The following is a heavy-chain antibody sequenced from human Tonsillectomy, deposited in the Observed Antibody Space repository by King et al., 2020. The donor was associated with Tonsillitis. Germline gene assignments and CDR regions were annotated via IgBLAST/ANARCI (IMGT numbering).Heavy chain of an antibody. CDR3: ARGGDLSTGGSLFDP. Sequence: VQLQESGPVLVKPSQTLSLTCTVSGASIISDSYYWSWIRQPAGKGLEWIGRIYSSGSTNYNPSLESRVTMSTDTSRNQLSLKLRSVTAADTAVYYCARGGDLSTGGSLFDPWGQGTLVTVSS. V-gene: IGHV4-61*02. D-gene: IGHD3-9*01. CDR1: GASIISDSYY. CDR2: IYSSGST. J-gene: IGHJ5*02.